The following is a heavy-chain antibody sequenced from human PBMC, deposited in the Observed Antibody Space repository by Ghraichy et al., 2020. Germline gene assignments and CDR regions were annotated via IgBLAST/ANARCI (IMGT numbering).Heavy chain of an antibody. D-gene: IGHD3-3*01. CDR2: IYYSGST. J-gene: IGHJ6*02. CDR3: ARRSGYIVGCMDV. V-gene: IGHV4-31*03. CDR1: GGSISSGGYY. Sequence: SQTLSLTCTVSGGSISSGGYYWSWIRQHPGKGLEWIGYIYYSGSTSYNPSLKSRVTISVDTSKNQFSLKLSSVTAADTAVYYCARRSGYIVGCMDVWGQGTTVTVSS.